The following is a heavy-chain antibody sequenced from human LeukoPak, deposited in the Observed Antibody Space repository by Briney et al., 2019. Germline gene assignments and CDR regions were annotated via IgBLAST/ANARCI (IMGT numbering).Heavy chain of an antibody. CDR2: ISGSGGST. CDR1: GFSFSRYA. D-gene: IGHD2-8*01. J-gene: IGHJ6*02. Sequence: GGSLRLSCAASGFSFSRYAMSWDRQAPGKGLEWVSAISGSGGSTYYADSVKGRFTISRDNSKNTLYLQMNSLRAEDTAVYYCAKDPYCTNGVCYYYYGMDVWGQGTTVTVSS. CDR3: AKDPYCTNGVCYYYYGMDV. V-gene: IGHV3-23*01.